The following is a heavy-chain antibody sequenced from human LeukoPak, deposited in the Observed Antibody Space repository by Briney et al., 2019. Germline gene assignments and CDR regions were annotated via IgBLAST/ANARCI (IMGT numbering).Heavy chain of an antibody. CDR2: ISAIGGST. V-gene: IGHV3-23*01. Sequence: GGSLRLSCASSGFTFSSYVVSWVRQAPGQGLEWVSTISAIGGSTYYPDSVKGRFTISRDNSKNTLYLQMSSLRAEDTAVYYCENYLPGVTIFGALDYWGQGTLVTVSS. CDR1: GFTFSSYV. CDR3: ENYLPGVTIFGALDY. J-gene: IGHJ4*02. D-gene: IGHD3-3*01.